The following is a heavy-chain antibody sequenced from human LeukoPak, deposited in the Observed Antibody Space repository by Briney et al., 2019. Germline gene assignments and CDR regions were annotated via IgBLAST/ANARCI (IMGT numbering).Heavy chain of an antibody. CDR2: ISSSSSYT. CDR1: GFTFSDYY. CDR3: ARDVVRGVIIHYFDY. J-gene: IGHJ4*02. Sequence: GGSLRLSCAASGFTFSDYYMSWIRQAPGKGLEWVSYISSSSSYTNYADSVKGRFTISRDNAKNSLYLQMNSLRAEDTAVYYCARDVVRGVIIHYFDYWGQGPLVTVSS. V-gene: IGHV3-11*06. D-gene: IGHD3-10*01.